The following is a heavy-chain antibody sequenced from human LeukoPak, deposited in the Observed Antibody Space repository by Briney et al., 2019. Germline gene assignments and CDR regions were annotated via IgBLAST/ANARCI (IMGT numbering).Heavy chain of an antibody. J-gene: IGHJ4*02. CDR3: ARESLRSGYLDY. CDR2: IYHSGST. Sequence: SETLSLTCTVSGGSTSSGGYYWSWIRQPPGKGLEWIGYIYHSGSTYYNPSLKSRVTISVDRSKNQFSLKLSSVTAADTAVYYCARESLRSGYLDYWGQGTLVTVSS. D-gene: IGHD3-22*01. CDR1: GGSTSSGGYY. V-gene: IGHV4-30-2*01.